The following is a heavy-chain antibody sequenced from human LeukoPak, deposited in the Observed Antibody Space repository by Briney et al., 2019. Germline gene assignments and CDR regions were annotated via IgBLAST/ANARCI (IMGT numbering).Heavy chain of an antibody. D-gene: IGHD2-2*01. J-gene: IGHJ4*02. CDR2: VSYDGSNK. CDR3: ARDLGYCSSPSCYPLY. CDR1: GFTFSSYE. Sequence: GGSLRLSCAASGFTFSSYEMNWVRQAPGKGLEWVAVVSYDGSNKYYADSVKGRFTISRDNSKNTLYLQMHSLRPEDTAVYYCARDLGYCSSPSCYPLYWGQGTLVTVSS. V-gene: IGHV3-30*19.